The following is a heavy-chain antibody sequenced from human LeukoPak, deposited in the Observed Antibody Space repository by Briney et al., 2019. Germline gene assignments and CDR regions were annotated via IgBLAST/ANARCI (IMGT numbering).Heavy chain of an antibody. CDR1: GFTFDDYG. CDR3: ARPHYYDSSGYSPRDAFDI. D-gene: IGHD3-22*01. CDR2: ISSSSSYI. J-gene: IGHJ3*02. Sequence: SGGSLRLSCAASGFTFDDYGMSWVRQAPGKGLEWVSSISSSSSYIYYADSVKGRFTISRDNAKNSLYLQMNSLRAEDTAVYYCARPHYYDSSGYSPRDAFDIWGQGTMVTVSS. V-gene: IGHV3-21*01.